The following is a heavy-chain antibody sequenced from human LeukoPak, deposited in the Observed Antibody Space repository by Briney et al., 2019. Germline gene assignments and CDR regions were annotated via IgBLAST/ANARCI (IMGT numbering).Heavy chain of an antibody. D-gene: IGHD1-26*01. CDR1: GFTFSSHA. J-gene: IGHJ4*02. V-gene: IGHV3-30*01. CDR3: ARSSLGATTYFDY. CDR2: ISYDGSNK. Sequence: PGRSLRLSCAASGFTFSSHAMHWVRQAPGKGLEWVAVISYDGSNKYYADSVKGRFTISRDNSKNTLYLQMNSLRAEDTAVYYCARSSLGATTYFDYWGQGTLVTVSS.